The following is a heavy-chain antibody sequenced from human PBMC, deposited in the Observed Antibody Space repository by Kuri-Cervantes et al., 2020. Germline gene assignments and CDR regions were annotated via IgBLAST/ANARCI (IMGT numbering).Heavy chain of an antibody. CDR3: ARDGDWELGIDY. CDR2: VSWNGSRT. CDR1: GFTFSSYW. Sequence: GGSLRLSCAASGFTFSSYWMSWVRQAPGKGLEWVSGVSWNGSRTHYADSVKGRFTISRDNAKNSLYLQMNSLRAEDTAVYYCARDGDWELGIDYWGQGTLVTVSS. J-gene: IGHJ4*02. D-gene: IGHD7-27*01. V-gene: IGHV3-21*01.